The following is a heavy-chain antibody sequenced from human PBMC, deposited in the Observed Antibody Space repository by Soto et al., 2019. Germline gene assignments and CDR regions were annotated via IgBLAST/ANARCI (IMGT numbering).Heavy chain of an antibody. J-gene: IGHJ4*02. D-gene: IGHD3-22*01. CDR3: ARYDSGWDY. CDR2: ISRGGGTI. CDR1: GFTFSSYE. V-gene: IGHV3-48*03. Sequence: EVQLVESGGGLVQPGGSLRLSCAASGFTFSSYEMNWVRQAPGKGLEWVSYISRGGGTIYYADSVKGRFTISRDNAKNSLYLQMKSLRSEDTAVYYCARYDSGWDYWGQGTLVTVYS.